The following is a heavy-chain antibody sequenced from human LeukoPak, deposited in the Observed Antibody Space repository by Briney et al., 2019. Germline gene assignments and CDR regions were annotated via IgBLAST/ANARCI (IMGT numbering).Heavy chain of an antibody. CDR2: ITGSGGST. CDR1: GFTFSSHA. J-gene: IGHJ4*02. Sequence: PGGSLRLSCAASGFTFSSHAMSWVRQAPGMGLAWVSVITGSGGSTYYADSVKGQFTIARDNSKNTLYLRLNSLRAEDTAVYYCATQHPITMVRGAMLLDYWGQGTLVTVSS. V-gene: IGHV3-23*01. D-gene: IGHD3-10*01. CDR3: ATQHPITMVRGAMLLDY.